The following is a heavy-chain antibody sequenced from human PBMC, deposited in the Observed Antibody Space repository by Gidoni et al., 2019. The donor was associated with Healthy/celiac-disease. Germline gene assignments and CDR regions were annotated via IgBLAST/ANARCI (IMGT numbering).Heavy chain of an antibody. CDR1: GFTFSSYG. D-gene: IGHD3-22*01. V-gene: IGHV3-33*08. CDR2: IWYDGSNK. Sequence: SGFTFSSYGMHWVRQAPGKGLEWVAVIWYDGSNKYYADSVKGRFTISRDNSKNTLYLQMNSLRAEDTAVYYCARDYYDSSGYSDYWGQGTLVTVSS. J-gene: IGHJ4*02. CDR3: ARDYYDSSGYSDY.